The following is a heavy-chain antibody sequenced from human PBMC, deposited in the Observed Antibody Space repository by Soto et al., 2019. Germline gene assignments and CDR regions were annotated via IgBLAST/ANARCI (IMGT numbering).Heavy chain of an antibody. V-gene: IGHV3-48*02. D-gene: IGHD3-10*01. CDR3: ARGYFGSGSYPDPFDY. CDR1: GFTFSSYS. Sequence: GGSLRLSCAASGFTFSSYSMNWVRQAPGKGLEWVSYIGSSSKSTIYYTDSVRGRFTISRDNAKNSLYLQMDSLRDEDTAVYYCARGYFGSGSYPDPFDYWGQGTLVTVSS. CDR2: IGSSSKSTI. J-gene: IGHJ4*02.